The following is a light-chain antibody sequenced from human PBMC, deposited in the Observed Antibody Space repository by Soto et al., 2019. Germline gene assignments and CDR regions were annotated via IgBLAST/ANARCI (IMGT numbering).Light chain of an antibody. Sequence: QSVLTQPPSASGTPGQRVTISCSGSNSNIGSNTVNWYQQLPGTAPKLLIYSNNQRPSGVPDRFSGSKSGTSASLAISGLQSEDEADYYCAAWDDSLNGNWVFGGGTKLTVL. CDR1: NSNIGSNT. CDR2: SNN. J-gene: IGLJ3*02. CDR3: AAWDDSLNGNWV. V-gene: IGLV1-44*01.